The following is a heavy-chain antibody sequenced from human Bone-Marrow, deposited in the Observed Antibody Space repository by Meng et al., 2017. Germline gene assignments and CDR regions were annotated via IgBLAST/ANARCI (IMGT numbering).Heavy chain of an antibody. D-gene: IGHD6-13*01. V-gene: IGHV4-34*01. CDR3: ARRLIAAAGNDY. CDR1: GGSFSGYY. Sequence: QVQLLQWGDGLLKPSETLSLTCAVYGGSFSGYYWSWIRQPPGKGLEWIGEINHSGSTNYNPSLKSRVTISVDTSKNQFSLKLSSVTAADTAVYYCARRLIAAAGNDYWGQGTLVTVSS. CDR2: INHSGST. J-gene: IGHJ4*02.